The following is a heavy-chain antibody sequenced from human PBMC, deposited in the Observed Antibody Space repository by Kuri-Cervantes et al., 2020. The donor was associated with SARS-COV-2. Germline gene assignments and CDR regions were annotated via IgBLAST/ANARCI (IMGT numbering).Heavy chain of an antibody. V-gene: IGHV3-66*02. J-gene: IGHJ4*02. D-gene: IGHD5-18*01. CDR3: ARDSPTWIHTFDY. CDR2: IYSGGST. CDR1: GFTVSSNY. Sequence: GGSLRPPGAASGFTVSSNYMSWVRQAPGKGLEWVSVIYSGGSTYYADSVKGRFTISRDNSKNTLYLQMNSLRAEDTAVYYCARDSPTWIHTFDYWGQGTLVTVSS.